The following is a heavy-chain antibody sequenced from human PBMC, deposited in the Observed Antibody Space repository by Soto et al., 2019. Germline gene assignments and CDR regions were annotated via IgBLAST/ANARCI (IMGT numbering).Heavy chain of an antibody. D-gene: IGHD3-22*01. CDR2: IDPSDSQT. J-gene: IGHJ4*02. Sequence: GESLKISCKGSGYSFAGYWITWVRQKPGKGLEWMGRIDPSDSQTYYSPSFRGHVTISVTKSITTAFLQWSSLRASDTAMYYCARQIYDSDTGPNFQYYFDSWGQGTPVTVSS. CDR1: GYSFAGYW. V-gene: IGHV5-10-1*01. CDR3: ARQIYDSDTGPNFQYYFDS.